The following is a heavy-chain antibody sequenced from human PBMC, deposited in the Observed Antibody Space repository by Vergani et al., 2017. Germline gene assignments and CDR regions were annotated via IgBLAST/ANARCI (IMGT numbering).Heavy chain of an antibody. CDR2: IYYSGSP. CDR1: GGSISSGSYY. CDR3: ARDRRIAAAGTEYYYYYYGMDV. J-gene: IGHJ6*02. V-gene: IGHV4-61*02. D-gene: IGHD6-13*01. Sequence: QVQLQESGPGLVKPSQTLSLTCTVSGGSISSGSYYWSWLRQPAGKGLEWIGRIYYSGSPYYTPSLKSRVTISVDTSKNQFSLKLSSVTAADTAVYSCARDRRIAAAGTEYYYYYYGMDVWGQGTTVTVSS.